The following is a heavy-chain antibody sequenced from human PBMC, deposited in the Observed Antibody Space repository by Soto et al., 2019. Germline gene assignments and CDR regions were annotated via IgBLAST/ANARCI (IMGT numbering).Heavy chain of an antibody. V-gene: IGHV1-69*01. CDR1: GGTFSSYA. CDR2: IIPIFGTA. J-gene: IGHJ4*02. D-gene: IGHD5-18*01. CDR3: ANVYTAIVTGGPSLVY. Sequence: QVQLVQSGAEVKKPGASVKFSCKASGGTFSSYAISWVRQAPGQGLEWMGGIIPIFGTANYAQKFQGRVTITADESKSTAYMELSSLRSEDTAVYYCANVYTAIVTGGPSLVYWGQGTLVTVSS.